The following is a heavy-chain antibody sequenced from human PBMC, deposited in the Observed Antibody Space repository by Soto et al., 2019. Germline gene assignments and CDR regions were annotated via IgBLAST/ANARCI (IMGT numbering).Heavy chain of an antibody. D-gene: IGHD3-3*01. Sequence: GGSLRLSCAASGFTFSSYWMHWVRQAPGKGLVWVSRINSDGSSTSYADSVKGRFTISRDNAKNTLYLQMNSLRVEDTAVYYCARSKYDFWSVPGYFDYWGQGTLVTVSS. CDR2: INSDGSST. CDR3: ARSKYDFWSVPGYFDY. J-gene: IGHJ4*02. V-gene: IGHV3-74*01. CDR1: GFTFSSYW.